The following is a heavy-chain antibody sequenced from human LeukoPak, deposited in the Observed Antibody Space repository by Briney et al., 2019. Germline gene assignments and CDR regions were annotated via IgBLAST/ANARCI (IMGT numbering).Heavy chain of an antibody. D-gene: IGHD5-12*01. CDR3: AKHRRVATIRAPFDY. CDR1: GFTFSSYG. Sequence: PGGSLRLSCAASGFTFSSYGMHWDRQAPGKGLEWVAFIRYDGSNKYYADSVKGRFTISRDNSKNTLYLQMNSLRAEDTAVYYCAKHRRVATIRAPFDYWGQGTLVTVSS. CDR2: IRYDGSNK. J-gene: IGHJ4*02. V-gene: IGHV3-30*02.